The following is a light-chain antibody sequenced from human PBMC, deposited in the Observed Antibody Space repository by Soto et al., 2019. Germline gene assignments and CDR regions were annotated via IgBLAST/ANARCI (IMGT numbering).Light chain of an antibody. CDR3: LQHNSYPLT. J-gene: IGKJ4*01. CDR2: AAS. CDR1: QGIAKD. V-gene: IGKV1-17*01. Sequence: DIQMTQSPSSLSASVGDRVTITCRPSQGIAKDLVWYQQKPGKAPKRLIYAASSLQSGVPSRFSGIGSGSHFTLTISSLQPEDFATYYCLQHNSYPLTFGGGPKVEIK.